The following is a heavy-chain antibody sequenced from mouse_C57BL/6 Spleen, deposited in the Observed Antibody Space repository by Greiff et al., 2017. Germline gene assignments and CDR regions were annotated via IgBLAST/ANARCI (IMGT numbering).Heavy chain of an antibody. D-gene: IGHD1-1*01. CDR1: GYTFTGSW. CDR3: ARRYYGSSRYYFDY. V-gene: IGHV1-9*01. CDR2: ILPGSGST. Sequence: VQLQQSGAELMKPGASVKLSCKATGYTFTGSWIEWVKQRPGHGLEWIGEILPGSGSTNYNEKFKGKATFTADTSANTAYMQLSSLTTEDSAIYDCARRYYGSSRYYFDYWGQGTTRTVSS. J-gene: IGHJ2*01.